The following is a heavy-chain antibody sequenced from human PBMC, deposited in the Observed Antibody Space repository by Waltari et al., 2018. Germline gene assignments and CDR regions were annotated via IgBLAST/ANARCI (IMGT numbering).Heavy chain of an antibody. J-gene: IGHJ4*02. V-gene: IGHV4-34*01. CDR1: GGSFSGYY. D-gene: IGHD1-26*01. CDR2: INHIGIT. Sequence: QVQLQQWGAGLLKPSETLSLTCAVYGGSFSGYYWSWIRQPPGKGLEWIGEINHIGITIYNPSLKSRVTISVDTSKNQFSLKLSSVTAADMAVYYCARGLVGARDFDYWGQGTLVTVSS. CDR3: ARGLVGARDFDY.